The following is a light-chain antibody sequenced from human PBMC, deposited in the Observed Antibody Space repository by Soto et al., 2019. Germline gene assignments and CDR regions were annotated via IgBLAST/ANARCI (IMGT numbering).Light chain of an antibody. CDR2: DVN. CDR1: SSDIGAYNY. J-gene: IGLJ2*01. CDR3: CSYAGIYTWV. Sequence: QSVLTQPRSVSGSPGQSVTISCTGTSSDIGAYNYVSWYQQHPDKAPKLVIYDVNKRPSGVPARFSVSKSGDTASLTISGLQAEDEADYYCCSYAGIYTWVFGGGTKLTVL. V-gene: IGLV2-11*01.